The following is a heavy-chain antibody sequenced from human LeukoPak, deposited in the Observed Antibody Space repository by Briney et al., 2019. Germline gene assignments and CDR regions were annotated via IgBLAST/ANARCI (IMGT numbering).Heavy chain of an antibody. CDR1: GGSISTYY. D-gene: IGHD6-19*01. Sequence: SETLSLTCTVSGGSISTYYWSWIRQPAGKGLEWIGRMYISGETNYNPSLKSRVTMSLDTSRNHFSLKLNSVTAADTAVYYCASGIQGAGNNYWGQGTLVTVSS. V-gene: IGHV4-4*07. J-gene: IGHJ4*02. CDR3: ASGIQGAGNNY. CDR2: MYISGET.